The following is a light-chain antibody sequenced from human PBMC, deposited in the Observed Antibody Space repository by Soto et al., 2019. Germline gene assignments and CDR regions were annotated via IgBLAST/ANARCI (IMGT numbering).Light chain of an antibody. V-gene: IGKV1-9*01. J-gene: IGKJ5*01. CDR3: QQLDSYLP. Sequence: IQLTQPPSSLSASVGDRVTITCRTSQGIDTYLAWYQQKPGIAPNLLINAASILQNGVPSRLSGSGSGTDFTLTISSMHPEDFATYDCQQLDSYLPFGQGTRLEIK. CDR2: AAS. CDR1: QGIDTY.